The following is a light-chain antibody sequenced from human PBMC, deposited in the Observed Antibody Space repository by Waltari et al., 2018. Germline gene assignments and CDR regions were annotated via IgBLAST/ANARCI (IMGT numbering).Light chain of an antibody. CDR2: LNSDGSH. CDR1: SGHSSYA. J-gene: IGLJ2*01. Sequence: QPELTQSPSASASLGASVKLTCILSSGHSSYAIAWHQQQPQKGPRYLMKLNSDGSHSKGDGIPDRLWGSSSGAGRYHTISSLQSEDEADYYCQTWGTGTHVVFGGGTKLTVL. V-gene: IGLV4-69*01. CDR3: QTWGTGTHVV.